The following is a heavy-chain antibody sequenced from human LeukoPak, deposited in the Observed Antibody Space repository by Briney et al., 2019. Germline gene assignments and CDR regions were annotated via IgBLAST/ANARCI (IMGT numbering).Heavy chain of an antibody. CDR3: ARAPPRIAAAGMPNDY. D-gene: IGHD6-13*01. CDR1: GYTFTSYA. J-gene: IGHJ4*02. CDR2: INTNTGNP. V-gene: IGHV7-4-1*02. Sequence: GASVKVSCKASGYTFTSYAMNWVRQAPGQGLEWMGWINTNTGNPTYAQGFTGRFVFSLDTSVSTAYLQISSLKAEDTAVYYCARAPPRIAAAGMPNDYWGQGTRVTVSS.